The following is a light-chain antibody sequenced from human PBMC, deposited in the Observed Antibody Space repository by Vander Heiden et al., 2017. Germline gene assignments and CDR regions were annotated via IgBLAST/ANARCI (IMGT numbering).Light chain of an antibody. CDR2: DAS. J-gene: IGKJ3*01. CDR3: QQYDNLRRT. CDR1: QDISNY. Sequence: DIQMTQSPSSLSASVGDRVTITCQASQDISNYLNWYQQKPGKAPKLLIYDASNLETGVPSRFSGSGSGTDFTFTISSLQPEDIATYYCQQYDNLRRTFGPGTKVXIK. V-gene: IGKV1-33*01.